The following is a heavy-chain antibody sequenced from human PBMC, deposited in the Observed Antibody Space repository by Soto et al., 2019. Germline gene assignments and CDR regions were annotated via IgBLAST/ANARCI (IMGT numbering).Heavy chain of an antibody. V-gene: IGHV2-5*02. J-gene: IGHJ4*02. CDR2: IYWDDNK. Sequence: QITLKESGPTLVKPTQTLTLTCTFSGFSLSTSGVGMGWIRQPPGKALEWLALIYWDDNKRYSPSLKSRLTITEDNSKNQLVLTMTDLDPGDTARYYYAHTVQSRYYYASSGYSHWGQGTLVTVSS. D-gene: IGHD3-22*01. CDR1: GFSLSTSGVG. CDR3: AHTVQSRYYYASSGYSH.